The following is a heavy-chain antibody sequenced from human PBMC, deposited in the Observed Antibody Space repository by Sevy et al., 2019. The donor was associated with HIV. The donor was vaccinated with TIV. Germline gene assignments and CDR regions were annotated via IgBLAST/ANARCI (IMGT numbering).Heavy chain of an antibody. Sequence: GESLKISCKGSEYRFAQYWIGWVRQKPGRGLEWVGIIDPGDSATRYSPSFQGQVTFSADKSINTAYLHWNRLRASDTAIYYCARLGDGGDSISYHYYAMDVWGPGTTVTVSS. D-gene: IGHD2-21*02. J-gene: IGHJ6*02. CDR2: IDPGDSAT. V-gene: IGHV5-51*01. CDR3: ARLGDGGDSISYHYYAMDV. CDR1: EYRFAQYW.